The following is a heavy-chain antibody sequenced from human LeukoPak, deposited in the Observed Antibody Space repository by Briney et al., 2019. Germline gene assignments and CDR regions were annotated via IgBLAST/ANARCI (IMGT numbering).Heavy chain of an antibody. D-gene: IGHD5-24*01. Sequence: TSETLSLTCTVSGGSISSGDYYWSWIRQPPGKGLEWFGYIYYSGSTYYNPSLKSRVTISVDTSKNQFSLKLSSVTAADTAVYYCARDLRRDGYNSFDYWGQGTLVTVSS. CDR2: IYYSGST. J-gene: IGHJ4*02. V-gene: IGHV4-30-4*08. CDR3: ARDLRRDGYNSFDY. CDR1: GGSISSGDYY.